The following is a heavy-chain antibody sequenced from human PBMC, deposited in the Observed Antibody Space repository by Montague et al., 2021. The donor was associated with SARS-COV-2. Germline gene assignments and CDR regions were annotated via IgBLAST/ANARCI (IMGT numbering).Heavy chain of an antibody. V-gene: IGHV4-59*01. J-gene: IGHJ5*02. CDR2: IYYSGST. Sequence: SETLSLTCTVSGGSISSYYWSWIRQPPGKGLEWIGYIYYSGSTNYNPSLKSRVTISVDTSKNQFSLKQSSVTAADTAVYYCAREDYSNAWFDPWGQGTLVTVSS. D-gene: IGHD4-11*01. CDR3: AREDYSNAWFDP. CDR1: GGSISSYY.